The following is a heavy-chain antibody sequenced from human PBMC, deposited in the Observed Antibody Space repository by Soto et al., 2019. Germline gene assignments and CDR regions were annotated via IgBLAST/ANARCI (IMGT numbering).Heavy chain of an antibody. J-gene: IGHJ5*02. CDR1: GYTFTSYG. D-gene: IGHD3-9*01. Sequence: GASVKVSCKASGYTFTSYGISWVRQAPGQGLEWMGWISAYNGNTNYAQKLQGRVTMTTDTSTSTAYMELRSLRSDDTAVYYCARETSHYDILTGYYTLNWFDPWGQGTLVTVSS. CDR2: ISAYNGNT. V-gene: IGHV1-18*01. CDR3: ARETSHYDILTGYYTLNWFDP.